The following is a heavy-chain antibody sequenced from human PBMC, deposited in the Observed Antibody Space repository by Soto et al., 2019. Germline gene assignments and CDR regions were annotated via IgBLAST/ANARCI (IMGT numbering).Heavy chain of an antibody. J-gene: IGHJ6*03. D-gene: IGHD4-4*01. CDR1: GYTFTSYD. CDR2: MNPNSGNT. V-gene: IGHV1-8*01. CDR3: AARGGYSNKDYYYYYYYMDV. Sequence: GASVKVSCKASGYTFTSYDINWVRQATGQGLEWMGWMNPNSGNTGYAQKFQGRVTMTRNTSISTAYMELSSLRSEDTAVYYCAARGGYSNKDYYYYYYYMDVWGKGTTVTVSS.